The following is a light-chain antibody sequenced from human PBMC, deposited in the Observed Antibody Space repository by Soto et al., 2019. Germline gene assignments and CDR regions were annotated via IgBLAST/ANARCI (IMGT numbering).Light chain of an antibody. CDR1: QSIGDS. CDR2: DVS. Sequence: DIQMTQSPSTLSASVGDRVTITCRASQSIGDSLAWYQQKPGKAPYLLISDVSSLERGVPSRFSSSGSGTEFTLTISSMQPDDFATFYCQQYNGYSRTFGQGT. V-gene: IGKV1-5*01. J-gene: IGKJ1*01. CDR3: QQYNGYSRT.